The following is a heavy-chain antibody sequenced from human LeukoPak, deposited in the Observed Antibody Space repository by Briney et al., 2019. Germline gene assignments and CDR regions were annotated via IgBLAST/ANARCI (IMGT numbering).Heavy chain of an antibody. CDR2: IKEGENER. Sequence: LSGGSLRLSCAASGFNFSTYWMSWVRQAPEKGLEWVAYIKEGENERHYVDSVKGRFTISRDNAKNTLYLQMDSLRAEDTGVYYCARSNQADDYWGQGTLVTVSS. D-gene: IGHD1-14*01. J-gene: IGHJ4*02. CDR1: GFNFSTYW. CDR3: ARSNQADDY. V-gene: IGHV3-7*01.